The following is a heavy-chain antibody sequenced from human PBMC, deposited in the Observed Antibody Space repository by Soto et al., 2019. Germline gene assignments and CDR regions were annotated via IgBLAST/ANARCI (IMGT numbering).Heavy chain of an antibody. Sequence: GASVKVSCKASGYTFTSYGISWVRQAPGQGLERMGWISAHNGNTNYAQKLQGRVTMTTDTSTSTAYMELRSLRSDDTAVYYCARDWVGPMIVVPISSDAFDIWGQGTMVTVSS. CDR3: ARDWVGPMIVVPISSDAFDI. V-gene: IGHV1-18*01. CDR1: GYTFTSYG. D-gene: IGHD3-22*01. J-gene: IGHJ3*02. CDR2: ISAHNGNT.